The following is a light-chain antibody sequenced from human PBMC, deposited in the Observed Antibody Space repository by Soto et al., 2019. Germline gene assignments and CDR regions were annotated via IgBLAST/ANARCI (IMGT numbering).Light chain of an antibody. J-gene: IGLJ3*02. CDR1: SSNIGAGYD. CDR3: RSCESSRGGGV. CDR2: GNS. V-gene: IGLV1-40*01. Sequence: QSVLTQPPSVSGAPGQRVTISCTGSSSNIGAGYDVHWYQQLPGTAPKLLIYGNSNRPSGVPDRFSGSKSGTSASLAITGLGAEVEAIYYGRSCESSRGGGVFGGGT.